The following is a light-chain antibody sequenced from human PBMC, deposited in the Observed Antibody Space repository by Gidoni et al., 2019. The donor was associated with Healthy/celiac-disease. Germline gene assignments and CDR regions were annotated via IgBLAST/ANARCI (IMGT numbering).Light chain of an antibody. CDR1: QSVLYSSNNKNY. CDR3: QQYYSTLWT. V-gene: IGKV4-1*01. Sequence: DIVMTQCPDSLAVSLGERATINCKSSQSVLYSSNNKNYLAWYQQKPGQPPKLLIYWASTRESGVPDRFSGSGSGTDFILTISSLQAEDVSVYYCQQYYSTLWTFGQGTKVEIK. CDR2: WAS. J-gene: IGKJ1*01.